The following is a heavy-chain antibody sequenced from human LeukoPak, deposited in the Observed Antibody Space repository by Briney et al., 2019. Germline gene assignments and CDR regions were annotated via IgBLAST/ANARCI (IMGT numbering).Heavy chain of an antibody. CDR3: ARDGLDGYKDY. D-gene: IGHD5-24*01. CDR1: GYTFTGYY. CDR2: INPNSGGT. Sequence: GASVKVSCKASGYTFTGYYIHWVRQAPGQGLEWMGWINPNSGGTNYAQKFQGRVTMTRDTSISTVYLELNSLRSDDTAVYYCARDGLDGYKDYWGQGTLVTVSS. J-gene: IGHJ4*02. V-gene: IGHV1-2*02.